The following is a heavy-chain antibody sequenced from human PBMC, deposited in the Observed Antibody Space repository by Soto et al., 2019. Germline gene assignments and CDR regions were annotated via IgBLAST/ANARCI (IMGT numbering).Heavy chain of an antibody. J-gene: IGHJ6*03. Sequence: QVQLQQWGSGLLKPSETLALSCAVYGESFSGSYWSWIRQPPGKGLEWIGEINHSGSTIYNPSLKSRVTISVDTSKNQFSLKLSSVIAADTAVYYCARGGGYYYMDVWDTGTTVIVSS. CDR2: INHSGST. CDR3: ARGGGYYYMDV. V-gene: IGHV4-34*01. CDR1: GESFSGSY.